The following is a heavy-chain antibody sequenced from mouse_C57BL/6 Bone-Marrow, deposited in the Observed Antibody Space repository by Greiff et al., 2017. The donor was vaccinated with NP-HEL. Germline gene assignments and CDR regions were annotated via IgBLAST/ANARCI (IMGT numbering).Heavy chain of an antibody. CDR2: IDPENGDT. J-gene: IGHJ3*01. Sequence: EVHLVESGAELVRPGASVKLSCTASGFNIKDDYMHWVKQRPEQGLEWIGWIDPENGDTEYASKFQGKATITADTSSNTAYLQLSSLTSEDTAVYYCTTDYDPAYWGQGTLVTVSA. CDR3: TTDYDPAY. D-gene: IGHD2-4*01. V-gene: IGHV14-4*01. CDR1: GFNIKDDY.